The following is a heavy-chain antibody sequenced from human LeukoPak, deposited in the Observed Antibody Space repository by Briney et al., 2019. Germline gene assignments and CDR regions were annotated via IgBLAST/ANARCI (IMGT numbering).Heavy chain of an antibody. V-gene: IGHV3-30-3*01. D-gene: IGHD4-17*01. Sequence: PGGSLRLSCAASGLTFSSYAMHWVRQAPGKGLEWVAVISNDGNNKYYADSVKGRVTLSRDNSKNTLYLQMNSLRGEDTAVYYCVRDHYGDYYIFDYWGQGTLVTVSS. CDR3: VRDHYGDYYIFDY. CDR1: GLTFSSYA. J-gene: IGHJ4*02. CDR2: ISNDGNNK.